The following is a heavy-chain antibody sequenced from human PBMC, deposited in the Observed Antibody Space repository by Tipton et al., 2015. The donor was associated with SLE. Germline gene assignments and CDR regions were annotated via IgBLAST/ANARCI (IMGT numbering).Heavy chain of an antibody. V-gene: IGHV4-59*11. D-gene: IGHD2-2*01. CDR2: ISYSGST. CDR1: GGSISGHY. J-gene: IGHJ4*02. Sequence: TLSLTCTVSGGSISGHYWSWIRQSPGRGLEWIGYISYSGSTNHNHSLQSRVAISIDTSKNQFSLKVNSVTAADTAVDYCARGRVVPAGNFDYWGQGTLVTVSS. CDR3: ARGRVVPAGNFDY.